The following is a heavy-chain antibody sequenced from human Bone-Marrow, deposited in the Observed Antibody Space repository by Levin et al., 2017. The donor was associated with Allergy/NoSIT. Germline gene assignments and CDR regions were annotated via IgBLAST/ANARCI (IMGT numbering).Heavy chain of an antibody. CDR1: GYTFTGYY. CDR2: INPNSGGT. D-gene: IGHD1-7*01. V-gene: IGHV1-2*02. J-gene: IGHJ4*02. CDR3: AIPPGRLELLFYFDY. Sequence: PGESLKISCKASGYTFTGYYMHWVRQAPGQGLEWMGWINPNSGGTNYAQNFQGRVTMTRDTSISTAYMELSRLRSDDTAVYYCAIPPGRLELLFYFDYWGQGTLVTVSS.